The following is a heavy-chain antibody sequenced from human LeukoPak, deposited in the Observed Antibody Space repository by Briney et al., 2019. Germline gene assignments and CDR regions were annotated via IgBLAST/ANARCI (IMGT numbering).Heavy chain of an antibody. V-gene: IGHV3-9*01. CDR3: AKDRGGYRYRYASGIDY. D-gene: IGHD5-18*01. CDR1: GFTFDDCA. Sequence: PGGSLRLSCAASGFTFDDCAMHWVRQAPGKGLEWVSGVSWNSGSIGYADSVKGRFTISRDNAKNSLFLQMNSLRAEDTALYYCAKDRGGYRYRYASGIDYWGQGTLVTVSS. J-gene: IGHJ4*02. CDR2: VSWNSGSI.